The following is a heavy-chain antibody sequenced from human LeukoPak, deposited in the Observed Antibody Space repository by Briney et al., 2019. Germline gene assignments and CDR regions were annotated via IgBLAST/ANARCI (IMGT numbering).Heavy chain of an antibody. Sequence: SETLSLTCTVSGGSISSSSHYWSWIRQPPGKGLEWIVSINESGSTYYNPSLKSRVTISVDTSKNQFSLKLSSVTAADTAVFYCVRYVVYGSGICYFDYWGQGTLVTVSS. D-gene: IGHD3-10*01. J-gene: IGHJ4*02. V-gene: IGHV4-39*01. CDR1: GGSISSSSHY. CDR2: INESGST. CDR3: VRYVVYGSGICYFDY.